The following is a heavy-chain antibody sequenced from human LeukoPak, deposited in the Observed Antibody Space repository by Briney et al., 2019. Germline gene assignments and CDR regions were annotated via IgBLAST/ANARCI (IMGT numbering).Heavy chain of an antibody. Sequence: GGSLRLSCAASGFTFSSYAMSGVRQAPGKGLEWVSAISGSGGSTYYADSVKGRFTISRDNSKNTLYLQMNSLRAEDTAVYYCAKDLDCSSTSCSTGGMDVWGKGTTVTVSS. CDR2: ISGSGGST. CDR3: AKDLDCSSTSCSTGGMDV. D-gene: IGHD2-2*01. CDR1: GFTFSSYA. V-gene: IGHV3-23*01. J-gene: IGHJ6*04.